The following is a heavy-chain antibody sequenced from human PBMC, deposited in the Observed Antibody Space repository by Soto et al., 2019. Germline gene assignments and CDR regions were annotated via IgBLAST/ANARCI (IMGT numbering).Heavy chain of an antibody. J-gene: IGHJ4*02. V-gene: IGHV4-30-4*01. Sequence: SETLSLTCTVSGGSIRSGYYYWSWIRQPPGKGLEWIGYIYYSGNTYYNPSLKSRVAISADTSKNQFSLKLSSVTAADTAVYYCARAPGDYYEGRQGYFDYWGQGTLVTVSS. CDR2: IYYSGNT. D-gene: IGHD3-22*01. CDR1: GGSIRSGYYY. CDR3: ARAPGDYYEGRQGYFDY.